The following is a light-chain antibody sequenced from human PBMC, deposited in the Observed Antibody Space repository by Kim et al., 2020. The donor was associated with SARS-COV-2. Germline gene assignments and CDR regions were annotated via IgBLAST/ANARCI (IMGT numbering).Light chain of an antibody. V-gene: IGKV3-11*01. CDR1: QSVSSH. CDR2: DAS. Sequence: EIVLTQSPATLSLSPGERATLSCRASQSVSSHLAWYQQKPGQAPRLLIYDASNRATGIPARFSGSGSGTEFTLTVSSLESEDFAVYYCQQHDNWPPFTFGQGTQLDIK. CDR3: QQHDNWPPFT. J-gene: IGKJ5*01.